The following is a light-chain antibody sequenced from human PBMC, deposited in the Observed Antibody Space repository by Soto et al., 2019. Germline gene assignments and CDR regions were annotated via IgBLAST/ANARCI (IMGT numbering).Light chain of an antibody. CDR2: DAS. Sequence: DIQMTQSPSSLSESVGDRVTSTCQASQDISNYLNWYQQKPGKAPKLLIYDASNLETGVPSRFSGSGSGTDFTFTISSLQPEDIATYYCQQYDNPTWTFGQGTKVEIK. J-gene: IGKJ1*01. CDR3: QQYDNPTWT. CDR1: QDISNY. V-gene: IGKV1-33*01.